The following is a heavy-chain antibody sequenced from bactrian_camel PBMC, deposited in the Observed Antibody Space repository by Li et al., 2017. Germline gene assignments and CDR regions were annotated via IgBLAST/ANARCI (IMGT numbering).Heavy chain of an antibody. V-gene: IGHV3-3*01. CDR3: AAEKGTAYFYRPPRESDYTY. J-gene: IGHJ4*01. CDR1: GPVNGRYC. CDR2: IYGIRGGT. Sequence: HVQLVESGGGSVQAGGSLRLSCEASGPVNGRYCMGWFRQAPGKEREPVAAIYGIRGGTYYRDSVKGRFTISHDTDKNTAYLQMNSLQPEDTAMYYCAAEKGTAYFYRPPRESDYTYWGQGTQVTVS. D-gene: IGHD2*01.